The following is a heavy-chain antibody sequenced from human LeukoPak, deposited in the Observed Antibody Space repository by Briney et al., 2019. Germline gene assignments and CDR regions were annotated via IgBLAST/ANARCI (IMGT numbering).Heavy chain of an antibody. CDR3: ARVSNSWYWAVDY. Sequence: GGSLRLSCVASEFTFSSYEMNWVRQAPGKGLEGVSYISSSGSTIYSADSAKGRFTISRDNAKNSLYLQMNSLRAEDTAVYYCARVSNSWYWAVDYWGQGALVTVSS. CDR2: ISSSGSTI. D-gene: IGHD6-13*01. J-gene: IGHJ4*02. V-gene: IGHV3-48*03. CDR1: EFTFSSYE.